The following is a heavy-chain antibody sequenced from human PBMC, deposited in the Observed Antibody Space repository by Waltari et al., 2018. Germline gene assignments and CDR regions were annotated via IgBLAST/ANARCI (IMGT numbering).Heavy chain of an antibody. D-gene: IGHD6-19*01. CDR3: ARQGGLQWLVRGDYFDY. CDR1: GGSISSSSYY. Sequence: QLQLQESGPGLVKPSETLYLTCTVSGGSISSSSYYWGWIRQPPGKGLEWMGSIYYSGSPYYDPAPKSRVSISVDTSKSQFSLKLSSVTAADTAVYYCARQGGLQWLVRGDYFDYWGQGTLVTVSS. V-gene: IGHV4-39*07. J-gene: IGHJ4*02. CDR2: IYYSGSP.